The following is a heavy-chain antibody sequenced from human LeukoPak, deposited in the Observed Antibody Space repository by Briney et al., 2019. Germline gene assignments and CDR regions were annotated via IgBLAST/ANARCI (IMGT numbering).Heavy chain of an antibody. CDR2: ISSSGSTI. Sequence: GGSLRLSCAASGFTFSSYEMNWVRQAPGKGLEWVSYISSSGSTIYYADSVKGRFTISRDNAKNSLYLRMNSLRAEDTAVYYCARSADYYYYYYYMDVWGKGTTVTVSS. CDR1: GFTFSSYE. J-gene: IGHJ6*03. CDR3: ARSADYYYYYYYMDV. D-gene: IGHD3-3*01. V-gene: IGHV3-48*03.